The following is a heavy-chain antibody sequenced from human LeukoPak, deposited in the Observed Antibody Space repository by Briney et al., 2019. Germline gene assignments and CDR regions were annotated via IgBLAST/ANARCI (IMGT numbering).Heavy chain of an antibody. CDR1: GFTFSSHA. CDR3: AREDLGYCTNGVCYGVVD. Sequence: GGSLRLSCAASGFTFSSHAIHWVRQAPGKGLEWVAVIWFDGSNKYYVDSVKGRFTISRDNSKNTVYLQMNSLRAEDTAVYYCAREDLGYCTNGVCYGVVDWGQGTLVTVSS. D-gene: IGHD2-8*01. J-gene: IGHJ4*02. CDR2: IWFDGSNK. V-gene: IGHV3-33*01.